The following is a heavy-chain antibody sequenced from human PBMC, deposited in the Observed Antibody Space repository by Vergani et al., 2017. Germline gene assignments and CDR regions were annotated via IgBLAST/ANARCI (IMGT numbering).Heavy chain of an antibody. J-gene: IGHJ4*02. D-gene: IGHD5-12*01. CDR2: LSASDRRT. V-gene: IGHV3-74*01. CDR3: TKGSRGYTGYFFDY. CDR1: GFSFSGYW. Sequence: EVQLVESGGGLIHPGGSLRLSCEGSGFSFSGYWMHWVRQSPEKGLVWVSTLSASDRRTHYADSVKGRFTISRDNSKNTLHLQMNSLRADDTAVYYCTKGSRGYTGYFFDYWGQGTLATVSS.